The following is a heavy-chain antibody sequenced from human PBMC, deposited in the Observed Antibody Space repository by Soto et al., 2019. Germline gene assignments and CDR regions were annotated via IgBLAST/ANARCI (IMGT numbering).Heavy chain of an antibody. Sequence: QGQVLQSGDEVKKPGASVRVSSRASGYDFTSYGIRWVRQAPVQGLEWVSWISAYNGKRDTAQKFQGRVNMTLDTSPDTAHMELGDLTSADTAVYYCARGRISASIQDACEICGQRTMVAVSS. D-gene: IGHD3-3*02. J-gene: IGHJ3*02. CDR3: ARGRISASIQDACEI. CDR2: ISAYNGKR. CDR1: GYDFTSYG. V-gene: IGHV1-18*01.